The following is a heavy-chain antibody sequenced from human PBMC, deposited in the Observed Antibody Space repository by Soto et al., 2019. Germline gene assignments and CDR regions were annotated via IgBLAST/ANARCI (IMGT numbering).Heavy chain of an antibody. J-gene: IGHJ6*02. CDR3: TAEFGSPMDV. Sequence: ASVKVSCKASGYTFTSYGISWLRQPPGQGLEWMGWISAYNGNTNYAQKLQVRVTMTTDTSTSTAYMELRSLRSDDTAVYYCTAEFGSPMDVWGQGSTVTAP. D-gene: IGHD3-10*01. V-gene: IGHV1-18*01. CDR1: GYTFTSYG. CDR2: ISAYNGNT.